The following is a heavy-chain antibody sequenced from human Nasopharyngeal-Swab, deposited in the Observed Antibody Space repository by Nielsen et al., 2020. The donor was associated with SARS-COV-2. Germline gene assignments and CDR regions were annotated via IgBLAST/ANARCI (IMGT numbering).Heavy chain of an antibody. D-gene: IGHD1-1*01. J-gene: IGHJ6*03. CDR2: MNPNSGNT. V-gene: IGHV1-8*01. Sequence: ASVKVSCKASGYTFTSYDINWVRQATGQGLEWMGWMNPNSGNTGYAQKFQGRVTMTRNTSISTAYMELSSLRSEDTAVYYCARGPIVQLERYYYMDVWGKGTTITVSS. CDR1: GYTFTSYD. CDR3: ARGPIVQLERYYYMDV.